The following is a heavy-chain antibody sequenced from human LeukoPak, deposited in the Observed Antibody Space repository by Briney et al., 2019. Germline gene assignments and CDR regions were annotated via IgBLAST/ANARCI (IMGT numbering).Heavy chain of an antibody. V-gene: IGHV3-23*01. Sequence: GGSLRLSCAASGFTFSNYAMSWVRQARGKGLEWFSVIRGSDGSTYYADSVKGRFTISRDNSKNTLYLQMNGLRAEDTAVYYCATTYYYDSSGYYRLADYWGQGTLVTVSS. CDR2: IRGSDGST. D-gene: IGHD3-22*01. J-gene: IGHJ4*02. CDR1: GFTFSNYA. CDR3: ATTYYYDSSGYYRLADY.